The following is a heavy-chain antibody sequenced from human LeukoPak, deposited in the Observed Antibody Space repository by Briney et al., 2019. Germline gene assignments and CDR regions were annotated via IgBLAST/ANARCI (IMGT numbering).Heavy chain of an antibody. CDR1: GFTFGSYD. Sequence: QPGGSLRLSCAASGFTFGSYDMNWVRQAPGKGLEWVSYISSRGSTIYYADSVKGRFTISRDNAKNSLFLQMNSLRADDTAVYYCARDRRFGSSGWYTVDSWGQGTLVTVSS. CDR3: ARDRRFGSSGWYTVDS. CDR2: ISSRGSTI. V-gene: IGHV3-48*03. D-gene: IGHD6-19*01. J-gene: IGHJ4*02.